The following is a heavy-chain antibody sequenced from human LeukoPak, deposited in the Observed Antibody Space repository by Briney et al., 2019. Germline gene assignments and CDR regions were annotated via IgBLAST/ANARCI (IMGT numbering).Heavy chain of an antibody. D-gene: IGHD3-10*01. Sequence: PSETLSLTCTVSGGSITSNYWHWIRQPPGKGLEWIGYIYYSGSTNYNPSLKSRVTISVETSKNQLSLKLSSVSAADTAVYYCARSRWFGELDYWGQGMLVTVSS. V-gene: IGHV4-59*01. CDR3: ARSRWFGELDY. CDR1: GGSITSNY. CDR2: IYYSGST. J-gene: IGHJ4*02.